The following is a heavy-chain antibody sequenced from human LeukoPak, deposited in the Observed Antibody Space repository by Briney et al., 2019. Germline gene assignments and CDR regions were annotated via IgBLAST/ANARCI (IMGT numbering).Heavy chain of an antibody. Sequence: SETLSLTCTVSGGSISSSSYYWGWIRQPPGKGLEWIGSIYYSGSTYYNPSLKSRVTISVDTSKNQFSLKLSSVTAADTAVYYCARDLGYSGSHFDYWGQGTLVTVSS. CDR1: GGSISSSSYY. CDR3: ARDLGYSGSHFDY. J-gene: IGHJ4*02. V-gene: IGHV4-39*07. CDR2: IYYSGST. D-gene: IGHD1-26*01.